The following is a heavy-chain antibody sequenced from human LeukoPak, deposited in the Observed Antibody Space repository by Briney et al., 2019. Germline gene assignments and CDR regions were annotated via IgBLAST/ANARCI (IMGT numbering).Heavy chain of an antibody. D-gene: IGHD2-21*02. V-gene: IGHV3-49*04. J-gene: IGHJ4*02. Sequence: GGSLRLSCTASGFTFCDYAMSWVRQAPGKGLEWVGFIRSKAYGGTTEYAASVKGRFTISRDDSKSIAYLQMNSLKTEDTAVYYCTRVSGDTFDYWGQGTLVTVSS. CDR3: TRVSGDTFDY. CDR1: GFTFCDYA. CDR2: IRSKAYGGTT.